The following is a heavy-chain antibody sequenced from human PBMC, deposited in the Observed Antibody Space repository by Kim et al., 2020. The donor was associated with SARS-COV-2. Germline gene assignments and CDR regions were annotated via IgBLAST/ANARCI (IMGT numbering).Heavy chain of an antibody. J-gene: IGHJ4*02. CDR3: ARVLGLVPAAPADY. CDR2: INTNTGNP. V-gene: IGHV7-4-1*02. CDR1: GYTFTSYA. Sequence: ASVKVSCKASGYTFTSYAMNWVRQAPGQGLEWMGWINTNTGNPTYAQGFTGRFVFSLDTSVGTAYLQTSSLKAEDTAVYYCARVLGLVPAAPADYWGQGTLVTVSS. D-gene: IGHD2-2*01.